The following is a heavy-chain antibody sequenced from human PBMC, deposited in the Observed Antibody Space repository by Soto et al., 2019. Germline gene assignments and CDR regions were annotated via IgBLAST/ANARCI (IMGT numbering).Heavy chain of an antibody. CDR1: GFSFSDHY. CDR3: TRVRDYYASNGNSVDAFDM. J-gene: IGHJ3*02. D-gene: IGHD3-22*01. CDR2: SRDKSKSYTT. Sequence: EVQLVESGGGLVQPGGSLRLSCAASGFSFSDHYMDWVRQAPGKGLEWVGRSRDKSKSYTTDYGASVKGRFTISRDDSKNSVYLHMNSLKTEDTAVYYCTRVRDYYASNGNSVDAFDMWGQGTMVTVSS. V-gene: IGHV3-72*01.